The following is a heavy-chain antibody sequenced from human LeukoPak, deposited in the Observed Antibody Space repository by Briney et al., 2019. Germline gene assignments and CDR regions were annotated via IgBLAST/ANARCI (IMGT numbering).Heavy chain of an antibody. V-gene: IGHV3-23*01. CDR3: AKDRGYSSSLFDY. D-gene: IGHD6-6*01. J-gene: IGHJ4*02. CDR2: ISGSGGST. Sequence: LAGGSLRLSCAASGFTFSSYAMSWVRQAPGKGLEWVSAISGSGGSTYYADSVKGRFTLSRDNSKNTLYLKMNSLRAEDTAVYYCAKDRGYSSSLFDYWGQGTLVTVSS. CDR1: GFTFSSYA.